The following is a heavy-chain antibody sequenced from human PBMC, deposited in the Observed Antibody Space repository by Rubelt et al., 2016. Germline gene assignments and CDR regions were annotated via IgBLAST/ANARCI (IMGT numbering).Heavy chain of an antibody. CDR3: ARDAEESYFDY. V-gene: IGHV4-31*03. CDR1: GDSISSGDYY. J-gene: IGHJ4*02. Sequence: QLQESGPGLLKASETLSLTCTVSGDSISSGDYYWSWIRQHPGKGLEWIGYIYYSGSTYYNPSLKSRVTITVDTLKNQFALKLSSATAADTAVYYCARDAEESYFDYWGQGTLVTVSS. CDR2: IYYSGST.